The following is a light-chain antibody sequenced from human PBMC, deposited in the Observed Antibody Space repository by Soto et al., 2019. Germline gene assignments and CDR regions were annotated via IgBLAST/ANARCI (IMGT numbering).Light chain of an antibody. CDR2: RNN. J-gene: IGLJ2*01. CDR3: EAWDDSLSGPV. Sequence: QSVLTQPPSASGTPGQRVTISCSGSSSNIGSNYVYWYQQLPGAAPKLLIYRNNQRPSGVPDRFSGSKSGTSASLAISGLRSDDEADYYCEAWDDSLSGPVFGGGTKVTVL. V-gene: IGLV1-47*01. CDR1: SSNIGSNY.